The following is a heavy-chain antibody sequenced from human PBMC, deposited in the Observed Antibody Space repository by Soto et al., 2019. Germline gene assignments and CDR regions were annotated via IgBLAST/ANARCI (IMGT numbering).Heavy chain of an antibody. CDR2: ISSSRSYI. CDR3: ARVYYYDSSGYLDY. Sequence: PGGSLRLSCAASGFTFSSYSMNWVRQAPGKGLECVSSISSSRSYIYYADSVKGRFTISRDNAKNSLYLQMNSLRAEDTAVYYCARVYYYDSSGYLDYWGQGTLVTVSS. J-gene: IGHJ4*02. D-gene: IGHD3-22*01. V-gene: IGHV3-21*01. CDR1: GFTFSSYS.